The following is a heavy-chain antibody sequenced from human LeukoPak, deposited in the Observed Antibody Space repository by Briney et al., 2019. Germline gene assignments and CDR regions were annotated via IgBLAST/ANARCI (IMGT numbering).Heavy chain of an antibody. Sequence: SQTLSLTCTVSGGSISSGSYYWSWIRQPAGKGLEWIGRIYTSGSTNYNPSLKSRVTISVDTSKNQFSLKLSSVTAADTAVYYCARGPCSSANCYWSLDHWGQGTLVTVSS. CDR1: GGSISSGSYY. CDR2: IYTSGST. CDR3: ARGPCSSANCYWSLDH. V-gene: IGHV4-61*02. D-gene: IGHD2-2*01. J-gene: IGHJ5*02.